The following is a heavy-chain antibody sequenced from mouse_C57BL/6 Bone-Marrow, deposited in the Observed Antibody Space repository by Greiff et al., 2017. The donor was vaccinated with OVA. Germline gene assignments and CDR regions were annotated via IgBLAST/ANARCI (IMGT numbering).Heavy chain of an antibody. Sequence: VQRVESGPGLVAPSQSLSITCTVSGFSLTSYAISWVRQPPGKGLEWLGVIWTGGGTNYTSALKSRLSISKNNSKSQVFLKMNSQQTDDTARYYCAREDYDDLWFAYWGQGTLVTVSA. J-gene: IGHJ3*01. D-gene: IGHD2-4*01. V-gene: IGHV2-9-1*01. CDR3: AREDYDDLWFAY. CDR1: GFSLTSYA. CDR2: IWTGGGT.